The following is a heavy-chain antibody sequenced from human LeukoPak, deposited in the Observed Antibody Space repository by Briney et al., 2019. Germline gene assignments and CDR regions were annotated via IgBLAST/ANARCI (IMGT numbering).Heavy chain of an antibody. CDR3: ARLPPNEYYYDSSGFFDF. J-gene: IGHJ4*02. D-gene: IGHD3-22*01. CDR1: GYTFTSYD. V-gene: IGHV1-8*01. CDR2: MNPNSGNT. Sequence: AASVKVSCKASGYTFTSYDINWVRQATGQGLEWMGWMNPNSGNTGYAQKFQGRVTMTRNTSISTAYMELSSLRSEDTAVYYCARLPPNEYYYDSSGFFDFWGQGTLVTVSS.